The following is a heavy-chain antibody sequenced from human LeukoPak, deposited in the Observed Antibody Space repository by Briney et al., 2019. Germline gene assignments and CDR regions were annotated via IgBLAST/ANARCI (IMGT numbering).Heavy chain of an antibody. CDR1: GGTFSSYA. D-gene: IGHD3-22*01. Sequence: SVKVSCKASGGTFSSYAISWVRQAPGQGLEWMGGIIPIFGTANYAQKFQGRVTITADESTSTAYMELSSLRSEDTAVYYCARGTAYYDSSGYSFGYWGQGTLVTVSS. CDR2: IIPIFGTA. CDR3: ARGTAYYDSSGYSFGY. J-gene: IGHJ4*02. V-gene: IGHV1-69*13.